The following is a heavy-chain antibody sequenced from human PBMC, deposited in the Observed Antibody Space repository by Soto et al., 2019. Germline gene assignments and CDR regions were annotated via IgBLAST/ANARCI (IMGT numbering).Heavy chain of an antibody. V-gene: IGHV3-23*01. CDR1: GFTFSSYA. J-gene: IGHJ4*02. Sequence: XGSLRLSCSAAGFTFSSYAMIWVRQAPGKGLEWVSGVGGSGEYTYYADSVKGRFTIPRDNSRNTVYLQISSLRAEDTAVYYCAKVLTGYYYYFEYWGQGTLVTVSS. D-gene: IGHD3-9*01. CDR2: VGGSGEYT. CDR3: AKVLTGYYYYFEY.